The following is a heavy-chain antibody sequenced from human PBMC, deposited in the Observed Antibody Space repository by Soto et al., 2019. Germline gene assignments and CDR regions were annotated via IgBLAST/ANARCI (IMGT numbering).Heavy chain of an antibody. J-gene: IGHJ4*02. Sequence: QVQLQESGPGLVKPSGTLSLTCAVSGGSISSSNWWSWVRQPPGKGLEWIGPIYHSGSTNYNPTLKSRVTIAGDQYKNQFSLKLCSVTAADTAVYYGARDRRDGYNEGFDYWGQGTLVTVSS. CDR1: GGSISSSNW. V-gene: IGHV4-4*02. CDR2: IYHSGST. CDR3: ARDRRDGYNEGFDY. D-gene: IGHD5-12*01.